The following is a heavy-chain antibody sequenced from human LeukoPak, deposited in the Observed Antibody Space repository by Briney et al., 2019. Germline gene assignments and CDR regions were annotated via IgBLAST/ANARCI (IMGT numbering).Heavy chain of an antibody. Sequence: GGSLRLSCAASGFTFSSYEMNWVRQAPGKGLEWVSYISSSGSTIYYADSVKGRFTISRDNAKNSLYLQMNSLRAEDTAVYYCARFKASGSYFFAFDIWGQGTMVTVSS. V-gene: IGHV3-48*03. D-gene: IGHD1-26*01. CDR1: GFTFSSYE. CDR2: ISSSGSTI. J-gene: IGHJ3*02. CDR3: ARFKASGSYFFAFDI.